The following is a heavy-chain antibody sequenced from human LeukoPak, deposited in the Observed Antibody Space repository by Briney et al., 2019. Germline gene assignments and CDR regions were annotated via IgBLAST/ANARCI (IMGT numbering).Heavy chain of an antibody. D-gene: IGHD2-15*01. Sequence: PSQTLSLTCTVSGGSISSGGYYWRWLRQHPGKGLEWIGYIYYSGSTYYNPSLKSRVTISVDTSKNQFSLKLSSVTAADTAVYYCARESRYCSGGSCSRLDYWGQGTLVTVSS. V-gene: IGHV4-31*03. CDR3: ARESRYCSGGSCSRLDY. J-gene: IGHJ4*02. CDR2: IYYSGST. CDR1: GGSISSGGYY.